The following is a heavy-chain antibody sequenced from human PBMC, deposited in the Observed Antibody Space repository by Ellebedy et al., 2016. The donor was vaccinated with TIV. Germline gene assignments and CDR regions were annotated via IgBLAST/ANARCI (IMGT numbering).Heavy chain of an antibody. J-gene: IGHJ4*02. CDR1: GYTLTELS. V-gene: IGHV1-24*01. Sequence: AASVKVSCKVSGYTLTELSMHWVRQAPGKGLEWMGGFDPEDGETIYAQKFQARVTMTEDTSTDTAYMELSSLRSEDTAVYYCATTYYYDTSGYYERGFDYWGQGTLVTVSS. CDR3: ATTYYYDTSGYYERGFDY. CDR2: FDPEDGET. D-gene: IGHD3-22*01.